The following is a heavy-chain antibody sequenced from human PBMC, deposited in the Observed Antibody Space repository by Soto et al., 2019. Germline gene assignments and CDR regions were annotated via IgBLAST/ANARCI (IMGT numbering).Heavy chain of an antibody. J-gene: IGHJ6*02. V-gene: IGHV1-3*01. CDR2: INAGNGNT. D-gene: IGHD2-15*01. CDR1: GYTFTNYA. CDR3: ARAGCYCSGGSCYSDDYYGMDV. Sequence: ASVKVSCKASGYTFTNYAIHWVRQAPGQRLEWMGWINAGNGNTKYSQKFKGRVTITRDTSASTAYMELSSLRSEDTAVYYCARAGCYCSGGSCYSDDYYGMDVWGQGTTVTVSS.